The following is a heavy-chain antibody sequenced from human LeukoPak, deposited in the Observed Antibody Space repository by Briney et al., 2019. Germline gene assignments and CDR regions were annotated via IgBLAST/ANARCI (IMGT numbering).Heavy chain of an antibody. CDR2: ISAYNGNT. CDR1: GYTFTSYG. V-gene: IGHV1-18*01. Sequence: APVKVSCKASGYTFTSYGISWVRQAPGQGLEWMGWISAYNGNTNYAQKLQGRVTMTTDTSTSTAYVELRSLRSDDTAVYYCARAYDYVWGSYRYCSFEYWGQGTLVTVSS. CDR3: ARAYDYVWGSYRYCSFEY. J-gene: IGHJ4*02. D-gene: IGHD3-16*02.